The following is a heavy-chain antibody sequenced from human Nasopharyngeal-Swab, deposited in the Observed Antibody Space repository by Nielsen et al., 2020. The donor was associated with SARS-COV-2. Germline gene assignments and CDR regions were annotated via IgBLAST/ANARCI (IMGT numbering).Heavy chain of an antibody. J-gene: IGHJ4*02. CDR1: GGSISSADYS. CDR2: IYHSGST. V-gene: IGHV4-30-2*06. CDR3: ARGKDFGEYYLDY. D-gene: IGHD3-10*01. Sequence: SETLSLTCVVSGGSISSADYSWNWIRQSPGRGLEWIGNIYHSGSTSYNPSLKSRVTISVDRSKSHFSLKMTSVTAADAAVYVCARGKDFGEYYLDYWGQGTLVTVSS.